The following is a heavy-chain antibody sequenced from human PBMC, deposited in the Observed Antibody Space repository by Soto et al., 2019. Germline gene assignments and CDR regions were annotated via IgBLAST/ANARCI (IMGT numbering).Heavy chain of an antibody. V-gene: IGHV5-51*01. J-gene: IGHJ5*02. CDR2: IYPGDSET. Sequence: SGGCLKISCRRSRYGFSSRCMGCVSQMPGKGLELMGIIYPGDSETRYSAPFQGQVIITADRFTSTAYLQWSSLKASDTAMYYCSKHIDSYGAPQWFDTWGPG. D-gene: IGHD3-16*01. CDR1: RYGFSSRC. CDR3: SKHIDSYGAPQWFDT.